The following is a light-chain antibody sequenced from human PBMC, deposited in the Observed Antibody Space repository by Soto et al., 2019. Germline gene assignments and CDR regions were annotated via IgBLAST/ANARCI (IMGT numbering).Light chain of an antibody. CDR1: SSDVGAYDY. J-gene: IGLJ1*01. CDR2: EVT. CDR3: SSYTSTSTYV. Sequence: QSVLTQPASVSGSPGQSITISCTGTSSDVGAYDYVSWYQQHPGKAPKFMIYEVTNRPPGVSHRFSGSKSGNTASLTISGLQAEDEADYYCSSYTSTSTYVFGTGTKVT. V-gene: IGLV2-14*01.